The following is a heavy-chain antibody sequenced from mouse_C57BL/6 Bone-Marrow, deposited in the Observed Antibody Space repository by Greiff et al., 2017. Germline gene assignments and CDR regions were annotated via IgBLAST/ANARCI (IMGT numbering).Heavy chain of an antibody. J-gene: IGHJ1*03. Sequence: VQLKESGAELVRPGSSVKMSCKTSGYTFTSYGINWVKQRPEQGLEWIGYIYIGNGYTEYNEKFKGKATLTSDTSSSTAYMQLSSLTSEDSAIYFCASSMVTRGGYFDVWGTGTTVTVSS. V-gene: IGHV1-58*01. D-gene: IGHD2-2*01. CDR2: IYIGNGYT. CDR3: ASSMVTRGGYFDV. CDR1: GYTFTSYG.